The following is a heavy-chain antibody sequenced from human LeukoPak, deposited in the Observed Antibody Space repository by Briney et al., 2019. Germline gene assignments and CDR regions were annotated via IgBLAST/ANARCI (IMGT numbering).Heavy chain of an antibody. CDR1: GGSISSGGYS. CDR3: ARRAVAENYFDY. D-gene: IGHD6-19*01. Sequence: PSETLSLTCAVSGGSISSGGYSWSWIRQPPGKGLEWIGYIYHSGSTYYNPSLKSRVTISVDRSKNQFSLRLTSVTAADTAVYYCARRAVAENYFDYWGQGTLVTDSS. V-gene: IGHV4-30-2*01. J-gene: IGHJ4*02. CDR2: IYHSGST.